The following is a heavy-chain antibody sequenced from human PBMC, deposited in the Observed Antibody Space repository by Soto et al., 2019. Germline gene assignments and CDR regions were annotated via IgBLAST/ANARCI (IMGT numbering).Heavy chain of an antibody. CDR2: INHSGST. CDR1: GGSFRGYY. V-gene: IGHV4-34*01. Sequence: SETLSLTCAVYGGSFRGYYWRWIRQPPGKGLEWIGEINHSGSTNYNPSLKSRVTISVDTSKNQFSLKLSSVTAADTAVYYCAITMKSLGVSNWFDPWGQGTLVTSPQ. J-gene: IGHJ5*02. CDR3: AITMKSLGVSNWFDP. D-gene: IGHD3-22*01.